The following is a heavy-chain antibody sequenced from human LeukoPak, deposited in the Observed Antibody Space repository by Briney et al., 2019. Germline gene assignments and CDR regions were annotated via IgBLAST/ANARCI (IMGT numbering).Heavy chain of an antibody. CDR2: IIPIFGTA. V-gene: IGHV1-69*13. Sequence: SVKVSCKASGGSLSSYGFTWVRQAPGQGLEWVGGIIPIFGTAYYAQKFQGRVTITADESTSTAYMELSSLRSEDTAVYYCARPGYSYPYGMDVWGQGTTVTVSS. CDR1: GGSLSSYG. CDR3: ARPGYSYPYGMDV. J-gene: IGHJ6*02. D-gene: IGHD5-18*01.